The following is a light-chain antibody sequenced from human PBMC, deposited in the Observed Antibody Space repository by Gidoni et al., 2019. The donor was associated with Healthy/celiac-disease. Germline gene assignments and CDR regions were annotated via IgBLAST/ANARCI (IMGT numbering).Light chain of an antibody. CDR1: QDISNY. J-gene: IGKJ3*01. Sequence: DIQMTQSPSSLSASVVDRVTITCQASQDISNYLNWYQQKPGKAPKLLIYYSSNLETGVPSRFSGSGSGTDFTFTISSLQPEDIATYYCQQYDNLPLTFGPGTKVDIK. V-gene: IGKV1-33*01. CDR2: YSS. CDR3: QQYDNLPLT.